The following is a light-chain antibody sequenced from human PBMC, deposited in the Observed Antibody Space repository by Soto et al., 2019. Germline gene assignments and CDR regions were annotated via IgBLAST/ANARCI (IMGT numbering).Light chain of an antibody. J-gene: IGLJ1*01. CDR3: SSYTDRKHLV. V-gene: IGLV2-8*01. CDR1: SSDIGGYNS. CDR2: DVT. Sequence: QSALTQSPSASGSPGQSVTISCTGTSSDIGGYNSDSWYQQHPGKAPKVMIYDVTKRPSGVPDRFSGSKSGNTASLTVSALQAEDEADYYCSSYTDRKHLVFGTGTKVTV.